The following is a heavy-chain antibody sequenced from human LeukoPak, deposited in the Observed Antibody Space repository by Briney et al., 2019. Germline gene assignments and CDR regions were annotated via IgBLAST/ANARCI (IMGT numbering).Heavy chain of an antibody. CDR3: ARNGPVFGEVSRSNWFDP. D-gene: IGHD3-3*01. J-gene: IGHJ5*02. V-gene: IGHV1-18*01. Sequence: ASVKVSCKASGYTFTSYGISWVRQAPGQGLEWMGWISAYNGNTNYAQKLQGRVTMTTDTSTSTAYMELRSLRSDDTAVYYCARNGPVFGEVSRSNWFDPWGQGTLVTVSS. CDR1: GYTFTSYG. CDR2: ISAYNGNT.